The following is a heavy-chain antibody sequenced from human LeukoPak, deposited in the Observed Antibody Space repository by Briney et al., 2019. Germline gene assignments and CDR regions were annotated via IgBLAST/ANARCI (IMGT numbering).Heavy chain of an antibody. V-gene: IGHV1-3*01. D-gene: IGHD1-26*01. Sequence: ASVKVSCKASGYTFTSYAMHWVRQAPGQRLEWMGWINAGNGNTKYSQEFQGRVTITRDTSASTAYMELRSLRSDDTAVYYCARQSTRLFDTGSYYPPPAYDYWGQGTLVIVSS. CDR3: ARQSTRLFDTGSYYPPPAYDY. CDR2: INAGNGNT. CDR1: GYTFTSYA. J-gene: IGHJ4*02.